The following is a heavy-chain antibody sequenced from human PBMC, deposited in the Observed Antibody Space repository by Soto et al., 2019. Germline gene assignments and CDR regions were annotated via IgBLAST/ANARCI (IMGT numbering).Heavy chain of an antibody. CDR1: GYTFTSYG. Sequence: QVPLVQSGAEVKKPGASVKVSCKASGYTFTSYGISWVRQAPGQGLEWMGWISAYNGNTNYAQKLQGRVTMTTDTSTSTAYMEPRSLRSDDTAVYYCARLKSSSYYYYYGMDVWGQGTTVTVSS. CDR3: ARLKSSSYYYYYGMDV. D-gene: IGHD6-6*01. J-gene: IGHJ6*02. CDR2: ISAYNGNT. V-gene: IGHV1-18*01.